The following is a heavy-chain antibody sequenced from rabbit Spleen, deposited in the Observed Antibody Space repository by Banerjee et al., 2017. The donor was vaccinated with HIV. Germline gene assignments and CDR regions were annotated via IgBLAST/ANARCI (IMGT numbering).Heavy chain of an antibody. CDR2: IASGGSVAT. D-gene: IGHD2-1*01. CDR1: GFSFNNYR. Sequence: QSLEESGGDLVKPGASLTLTCAASGFSFNNYRMCWVRQAPGKGLEWIGCIASGGSVATWYASWVNGRFTISKSTSLGTVTLQMTSLTAADTATYFCARVHDSDAGDLTRLDLWGQGTLVTVS. J-gene: IGHJ3*01. V-gene: IGHV1S40*01. CDR3: ARVHDSDAGDLTRLDL.